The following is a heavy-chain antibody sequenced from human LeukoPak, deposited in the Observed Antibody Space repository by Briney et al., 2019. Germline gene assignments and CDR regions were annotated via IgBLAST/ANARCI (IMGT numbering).Heavy chain of an antibody. V-gene: IGHV3-30*02. CDR3: AKGLRYFDWLLH. Sequence: GGSLRLSCAASGFTFSSYGMHGVRQAPGKGLEWVAFIRYDGSNKYYAASVKGRFTISRDNSKNTLYLQMNSLRAEDTAVYYCAKGLRYFDWLLHWGQGTLVTVSS. CDR1: GFTFSSYG. CDR2: IRYDGSNK. J-gene: IGHJ4*02. D-gene: IGHD3-9*01.